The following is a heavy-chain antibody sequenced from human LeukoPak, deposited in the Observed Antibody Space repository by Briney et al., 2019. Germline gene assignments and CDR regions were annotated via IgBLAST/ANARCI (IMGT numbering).Heavy chain of an antibody. CDR3: ARGLGSGSYPSYYYYMDV. D-gene: IGHD3-10*01. CDR1: GGSFSGYY. V-gene: IGHV4-34*01. J-gene: IGHJ6*03. Sequence: SETLSLTCAVYGGSFSGYYWSWIRQPPGKGLEWIGEINHSGSTNYNPSLKSRVTISVDTSKNQFSLKLSSVTAADTAVYYCARGLGSGSYPSYYYYMDVWGKGTTVTVSS. CDR2: INHSGST.